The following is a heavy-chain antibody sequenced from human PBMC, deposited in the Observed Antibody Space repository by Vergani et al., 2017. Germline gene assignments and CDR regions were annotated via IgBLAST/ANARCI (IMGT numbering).Heavy chain of an antibody. D-gene: IGHD5/OR15-5a*01. V-gene: IGHV4-34*01. CDR3: ASVSPPGPAPN. CDR1: GGSFSGFY. Sequence: QVQLQQWGAGLLKPSETLSLTCAVSGGSFSGFYWSWIRQPPGKGLEWIGEINNIGSTNYNPSLKSRVTISIDTSKKQFSLKLTSVTAADTAVYYCASVSPPGPAPNWGQGTLVTVSS. J-gene: IGHJ4*02. CDR2: INNIGST.